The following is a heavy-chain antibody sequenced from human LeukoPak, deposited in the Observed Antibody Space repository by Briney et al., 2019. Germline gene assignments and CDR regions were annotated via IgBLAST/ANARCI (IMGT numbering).Heavy chain of an antibody. D-gene: IGHD6-19*01. V-gene: IGHV6-1*01. Sequence: SQTLSLTCAISEYSVSSNSAAWNWIRQSPSRGLEWLGRTYYRSKWYNDYAVSIKSRITINPDTSKNQFSLQVNSVTPEDTAVYYCARGTRYSSGWTFDYWGQGTLVTVSS. CDR2: TYYRSKWYN. CDR3: ARGTRYSSGWTFDY. CDR1: EYSVSSNSAA. J-gene: IGHJ4*02.